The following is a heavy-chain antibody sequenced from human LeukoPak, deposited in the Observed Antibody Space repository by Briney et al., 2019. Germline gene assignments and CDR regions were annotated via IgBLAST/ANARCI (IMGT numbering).Heavy chain of an antibody. J-gene: IGHJ4*01. V-gene: IGHV4-34*01. CDR1: GGSFSSYY. CDR3: ARGMPRGWGYCSGGRCPTPPYYFVY. D-gene: IGHD2-15*01. Sequence: SETLSLTCAVYGGSFSSYYWSWIRQPPGKGLEWIGEINHSGSTNYNPSLKRRATISVTTSTNQSPWKLSSVITSDTTVYYCARGMPRGWGYCSGGRCPTPPYYFVYRG. CDR2: INHSGST.